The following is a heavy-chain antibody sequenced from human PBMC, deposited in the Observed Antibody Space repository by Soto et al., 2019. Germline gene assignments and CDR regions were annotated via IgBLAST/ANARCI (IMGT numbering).Heavy chain of an antibody. CDR2: MSVSSSTT. CDR1: GLTVSNYA. V-gene: IGHV3-23*01. J-gene: IGHJ4*02. Sequence: GGSLRLSCATSGLTVSNYAMSWVRQAPGGGLEWVSSMSVSSSTTYYADSVSGRFTISRDRSKNTLYLQMSSLRAEDTALYYCAKNQERELPRVIDFWGQGTLVTVSS. D-gene: IGHD1-7*01. CDR3: AKNQERELPRVIDF.